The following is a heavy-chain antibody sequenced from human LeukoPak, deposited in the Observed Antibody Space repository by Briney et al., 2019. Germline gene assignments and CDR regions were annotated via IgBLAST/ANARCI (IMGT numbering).Heavy chain of an antibody. CDR3: AKSVTARGYFDY. D-gene: IGHD2-21*02. CDR1: GFTFSSYA. CDR2: ISGSGGST. Sequence: PGGSLRLSCAASGFTFSSYAMSWVREAPGKGLEWVSAISGSGGSTYYADSVKGRFTISRDNSKNKLYLQMNSLRAEDTAVYYCAKSVTARGYFDYWGQGTLVTVSS. J-gene: IGHJ4*02. V-gene: IGHV3-23*01.